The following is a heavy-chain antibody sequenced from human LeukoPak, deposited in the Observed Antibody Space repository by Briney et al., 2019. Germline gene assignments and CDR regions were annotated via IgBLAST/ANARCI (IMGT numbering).Heavy chain of an antibody. CDR3: ARDQSWFDAFDI. V-gene: IGHV1-2*02. D-gene: IGHD3-9*01. J-gene: IGHJ3*02. CDR2: INPNSGGT. Sequence: ASVKVSRKASGDTFTGYYMHWVRQAPGQGLEWMGWINPNSGGTNYAQKFQGRVTMTRDTSISTAYMELSRLRSDDTAVYYCARDQSWFDAFDIWGQGTMVTVSS. CDR1: GDTFTGYY.